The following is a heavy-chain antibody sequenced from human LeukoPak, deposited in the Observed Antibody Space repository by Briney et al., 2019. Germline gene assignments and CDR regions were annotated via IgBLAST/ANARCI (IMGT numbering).Heavy chain of an antibody. CDR2: INSDGSST. Sequence: PGGSLRLSCAASGFTFSSYWMHWVRQAPGKGLVWVSRINSDGSSTSYADSVKGRFTISRDNAKNTLYLQMNSLRAEDTAVYYCAREGDNLGPYFVVVPAAYFDYWGQGTLVTVSS. CDR3: AREGDNLGPYFVVVPAAYFDY. V-gene: IGHV3-74*01. CDR1: GFTFSSYW. D-gene: IGHD2-2*01. J-gene: IGHJ4*02.